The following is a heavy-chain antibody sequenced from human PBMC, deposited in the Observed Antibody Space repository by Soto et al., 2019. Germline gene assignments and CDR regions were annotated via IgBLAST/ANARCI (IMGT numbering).Heavy chain of an antibody. CDR2: IWYDGSNK. J-gene: IGHJ4*02. D-gene: IGHD3-10*01. Sequence: QVQLVESGGGVVQPGRSLRLSCAVSGFTFSSYAMQWVRQAPGKGLEWVAIIWYDGSNKYYADSVKGRFTISRDNSKSTLYLQMNSLRAEYTAVYYCARAFLRGSAATIDYWGQGSLVTVSS. V-gene: IGHV3-33*01. CDR1: GFTFSSYA. CDR3: ARAFLRGSAATIDY.